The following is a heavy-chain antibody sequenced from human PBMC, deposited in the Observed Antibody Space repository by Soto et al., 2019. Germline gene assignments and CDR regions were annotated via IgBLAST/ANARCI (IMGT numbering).Heavy chain of an antibody. CDR1: GFTLINYW. D-gene: IGHD2-15*01. CDR3: AREIFY. CDR2: INSDGSST. J-gene: IGHJ4*02. V-gene: IGHV3-74*01. Sequence: EVQLVESGGGLVQPGGSLRLSCEASGFTLINYWLNWARQTPGKGLVWVSRINSDGSSTSYADSVKGRFTISRDNAKNTLYLQMNSLRAEDTAVYYCAREIFYWGQGTLVTVSS.